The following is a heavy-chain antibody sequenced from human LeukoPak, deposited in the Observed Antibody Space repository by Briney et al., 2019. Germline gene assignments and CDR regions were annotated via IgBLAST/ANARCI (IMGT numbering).Heavy chain of an antibody. D-gene: IGHD6-19*01. Sequence: SVKVSCKASGGTFSSYAISWVRQAPGQGLEWVGRIIPILGIANYAQKFQGRVTIIADKSTSTAYMELSSLRSEDTAVYYCARDSGVRQWLVVDYWGQGTLVTVSS. V-gene: IGHV1-69*04. CDR1: GGTFSSYA. J-gene: IGHJ4*02. CDR2: IIPILGIA. CDR3: ARDSGVRQWLVVDY.